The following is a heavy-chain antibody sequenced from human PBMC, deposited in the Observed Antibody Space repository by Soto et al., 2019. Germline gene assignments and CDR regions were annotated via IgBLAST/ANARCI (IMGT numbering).Heavy chain of an antibody. Sequence: ESGPTLVNPTQTLTLTCSFSGFSLSSTGVGVGWIRQPPGKALEWVALIYWNDDKRYSPSLKSRLTITKDTSKNQVILTVTNTDPVDTATHYCAHRPDDSGYFDYWGQGALVTVSS. CDR2: IYWNDDK. J-gene: IGHJ4*02. D-gene: IGHD3-22*01. CDR3: AHRPDDSGYFDY. CDR1: GFSLSSTGVG. V-gene: IGHV2-5*01.